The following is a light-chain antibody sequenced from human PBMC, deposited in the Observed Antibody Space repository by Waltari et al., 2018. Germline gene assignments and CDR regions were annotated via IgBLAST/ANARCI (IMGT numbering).Light chain of an antibody. Sequence: QSVLTQPPSVSEAPRQRVTISCSGSSSHIGNNAVKWYQQLPGKVPKLLIYYDDLLPSGVSDRFSGSKSGTSASLAISVLQSEDEADYYCAAWDDSLNGVVFGGGTKLTVL. CDR2: YDD. CDR3: AAWDDSLNGVV. CDR1: SSHIGNNA. J-gene: IGLJ2*01. V-gene: IGLV1-36*01.